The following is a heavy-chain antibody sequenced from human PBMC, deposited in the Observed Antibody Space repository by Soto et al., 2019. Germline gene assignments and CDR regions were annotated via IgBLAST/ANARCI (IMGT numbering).Heavy chain of an antibody. CDR1: GSPFSDYY. CDR2: INPNSGGT. J-gene: IGHJ4*02. V-gene: IGHV1-2*02. Sequence: SVKVSCKASGSPFSDYYIHWVRQAPGQGLEWMGWINPNSGGTKYAPMFQGGVIMTRDTSIASAYMGLRRLRYGVTAVYYPARAPATAKREEVDFWGPGTLVTVSS. D-gene: IGHD1-1*01. CDR3: ARAPATAKREEVDF.